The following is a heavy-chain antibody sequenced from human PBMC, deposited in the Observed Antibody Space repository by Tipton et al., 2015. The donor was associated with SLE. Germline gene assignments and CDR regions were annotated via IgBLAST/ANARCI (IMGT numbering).Heavy chain of an antibody. CDR1: GGSISIYY. J-gene: IGHJ4*02. CDR3: ARGSAMTTIPY. CDR2: INYSGST. Sequence: TLSLTCIVSGGSISIYYWNWIRQPAGKGLEWIGYINYSGSTSYNPALESRLTMSVDTSKNQFSLNLTSVTAADTAVYYCARGSAMTTIPYWGQGIQVTVSS. D-gene: IGHD5-24*01. V-gene: IGHV4-59*06.